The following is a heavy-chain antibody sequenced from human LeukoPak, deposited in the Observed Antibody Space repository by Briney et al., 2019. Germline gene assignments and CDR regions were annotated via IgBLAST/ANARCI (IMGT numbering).Heavy chain of an antibody. V-gene: IGHV3-23*01. CDR2: ISGSGGNT. J-gene: IGHJ6*03. Sequence: SGGSLRLSCAASGFTFSSCAMSWVRQAPGKGLEWVSAISGSGGNTYYADSVKGRFTISRDNSKNTLYVQMNSLRAEDTAVYYCAKEVMVRGWEDYYYMDVWGKGTTVTVSS. CDR3: AKEVMVRGWEDYYYMDV. D-gene: IGHD3-10*01. CDR1: GFTFSSCA.